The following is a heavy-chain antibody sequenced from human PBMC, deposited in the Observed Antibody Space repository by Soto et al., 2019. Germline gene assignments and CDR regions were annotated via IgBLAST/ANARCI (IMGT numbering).Heavy chain of an antibody. CDR2: ISGYSANT. CDR1: GYSFTNYG. J-gene: IGHJ4*02. D-gene: IGHD6-6*01. Sequence: QVQLVQSGGEVRKPGASVKVSCKASGYSFTNYGITWVRQAPGQGLEWIGWISGYSANTNYAQKFQGRVSMTTDTSTNTVYMDLRSLTSDDTAVYYCARRPGLARLGIDFWGQGTLVTVSS. V-gene: IGHV1-18*01. CDR3: ARRPGLARLGIDF.